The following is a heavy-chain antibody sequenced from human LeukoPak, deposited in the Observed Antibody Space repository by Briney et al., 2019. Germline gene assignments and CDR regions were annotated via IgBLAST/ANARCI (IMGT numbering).Heavy chain of an antibody. CDR1: GGSISDYY. D-gene: IGHD6-19*01. CDR2: IYYSGST. V-gene: IGHV4-59*01. CDR3: ARAQWLNAFDI. J-gene: IGHJ3*02. Sequence: PSETLSLTCTVSGGSISDYYWTWIRQPPGKGLEWIGYIYYSGSTNYNPSLKSRVTISVDTSKNQFSLKLSSVTAADTAVYYCARAQWLNAFDIWGQGTMVTVSS.